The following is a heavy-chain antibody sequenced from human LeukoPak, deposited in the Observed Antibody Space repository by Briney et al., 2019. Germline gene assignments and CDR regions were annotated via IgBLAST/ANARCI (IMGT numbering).Heavy chain of an antibody. V-gene: IGHV3-30-3*01. CDR1: GFTFSSYA. CDR2: ISYDGSNK. J-gene: IGHJ4*02. D-gene: IGHD2-2*02. Sequence: GKSLRLSCEASGFTFSSYAMHWVRQAPGKGLEWVAVISYDGSNKYYADSVKGRFTISRDNSKNTLYLQMNSLRAEDTAVYYCARSSRGEYQLLYRGYFDYWGQGTLVTVSS. CDR3: ARSSRGEYQLLYRGYFDY.